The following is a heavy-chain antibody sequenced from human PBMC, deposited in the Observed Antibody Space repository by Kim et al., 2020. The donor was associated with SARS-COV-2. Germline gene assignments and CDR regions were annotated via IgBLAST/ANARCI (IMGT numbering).Heavy chain of an antibody. J-gene: IGHJ4*01. D-gene: IGHD3-16*02. CDR1: GGSFSGYY. CDR3: ARRTFKPEFGGVIVSVY. Sequence: SETLSLTCAVYGGSFSGYYWSWIRQPPGKGLEWIGEINHSGSTNYNPSLKSRVTISVDTSKNQFSLKLSSVTAADTAVYYCARRTFKPEFGGVIVSVYWG. V-gene: IGHV4-34*01. CDR2: INHSGST.